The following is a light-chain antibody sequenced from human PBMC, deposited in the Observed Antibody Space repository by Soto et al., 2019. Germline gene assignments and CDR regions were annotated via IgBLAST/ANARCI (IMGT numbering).Light chain of an antibody. CDR1: QSVSSSY. CDR3: QQYGSSPRT. J-gene: IGKJ5*01. Sequence: EIVLTQSPGTLSLSPGERATLSCRARQSVSSSYLAWYQQKPGQAPSLLIYRASSRATVIPDRFSGSGSGTDFTLTISRLEPEDFAVYYCQQYGSSPRTFGQGTRLEIK. CDR2: RAS. V-gene: IGKV3-20*01.